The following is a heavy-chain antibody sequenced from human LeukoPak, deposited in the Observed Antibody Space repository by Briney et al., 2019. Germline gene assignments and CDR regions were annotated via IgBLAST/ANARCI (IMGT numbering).Heavy chain of an antibody. CDR2: INPIGGIT. CDR1: GYTFTSYY. CDR3: ARGVSNYYDSSGSYWYFDL. Sequence: ASVKVSCKASGYTFTSYYMHWVRQAPGQGLEWMGIINPIGGITNYAQKFQGRVTMTRDTSTSTVYMELSSLRAEDTAVYYCARGVSNYYDSSGSYWYFDLWGRGTLVTVSS. J-gene: IGHJ2*01. D-gene: IGHD3-22*01. V-gene: IGHV1-46*01.